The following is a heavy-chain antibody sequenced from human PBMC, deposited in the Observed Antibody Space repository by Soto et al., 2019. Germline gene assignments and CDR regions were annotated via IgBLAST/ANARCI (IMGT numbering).Heavy chain of an antibody. D-gene: IGHD5-18*01. CDR3: ARDIRGYSRAFDY. J-gene: IGHJ4*02. V-gene: IGHV4-61*01. CDR1: GDSVSSDNYY. CDR2: IYSSGST. Sequence: QVQLQESGPGLVKPSETLSLTCTVSGDSVSSDNYYWTWIRQPPGKGLEWIGYIYSSGSTNYNPSLKSRVTTSVDTSRNQFSLELTSVTAADTAVYYCARDIRGYSRAFDYWGQGTLVTVS.